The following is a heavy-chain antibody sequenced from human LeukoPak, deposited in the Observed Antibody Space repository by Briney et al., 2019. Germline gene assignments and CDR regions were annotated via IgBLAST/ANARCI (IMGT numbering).Heavy chain of an antibody. CDR1: GGSFSGYY. CDR3: ARRRGYSSSWYGWFDP. Sequence: TETLSLTCAVYGGSFSGYYWSWLRQPPGKGLEWIGEINHSGSTNYNPSLKSRVTISVDTSKNQFSLKLSSVTAADTAVYYCARRRGYSSSWYGWFDPWGQGTLVTVSS. J-gene: IGHJ5*02. D-gene: IGHD6-13*01. CDR2: INHSGST. V-gene: IGHV4-34*01.